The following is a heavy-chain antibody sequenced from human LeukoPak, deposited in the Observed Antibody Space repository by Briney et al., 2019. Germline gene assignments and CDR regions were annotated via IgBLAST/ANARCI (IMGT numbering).Heavy chain of an antibody. J-gene: IGHJ6*02. CDR3: ARDEYHYYYYGMDV. CDR1: GFTFSSYG. V-gene: IGHV3-30*19. Sequence: GGSLRLSCAASGFTFSSYGMHWVRQAPGKGLEWVAVISYDGSNKYYADSVKGRFTISRDNSKNTLYLQMNGLRAEDTAVYYCARDEYHYYYYGMDVWGQGTTVTVSS. CDR2: ISYDGSNK. D-gene: IGHD2-2*02.